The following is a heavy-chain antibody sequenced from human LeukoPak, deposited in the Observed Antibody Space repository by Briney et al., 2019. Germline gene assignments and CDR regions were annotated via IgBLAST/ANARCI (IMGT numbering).Heavy chain of an antibody. Sequence: PSETLSLTCTVSGGSISSYYWSWIRQPPGKGLEWIGYIYYSGSTNYNPSLKSRVTISVDTSKNQFSLKLTSVTAADTAVYFCARGGYYGSGNDFRFDPWGQGTLVTDSS. CDR1: GGSISSYY. D-gene: IGHD3-10*01. V-gene: IGHV4-59*01. J-gene: IGHJ5*02. CDR3: ARGGYYGSGNDFRFDP. CDR2: IYYSGST.